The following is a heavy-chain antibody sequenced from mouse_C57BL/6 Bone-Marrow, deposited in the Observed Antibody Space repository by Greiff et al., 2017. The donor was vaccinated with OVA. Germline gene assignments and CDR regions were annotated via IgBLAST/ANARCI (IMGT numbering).Heavy chain of an antibody. J-gene: IGHJ4*01. Sequence: EVKLMESGGGLVQPKGSLKLSCAASGFSFNTYAMNWVRQAPGKGLEWVARIRSKSNNYATYYADSVKDRFTISRDDSESMLYLQMNNLKTEDTAMYYCVIRYYDYDGGLYAMDYWGQGTSVTVSS. CDR2: IRSKSNNYAT. CDR3: VIRYYDYDGGLYAMDY. CDR1: GFSFNTYA. V-gene: IGHV10-1*01. D-gene: IGHD2-4*01.